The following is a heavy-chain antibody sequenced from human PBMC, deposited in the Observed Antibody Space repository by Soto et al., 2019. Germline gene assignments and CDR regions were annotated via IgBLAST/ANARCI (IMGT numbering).Heavy chain of an antibody. V-gene: IGHV5-51*01. J-gene: IGHJ5*02. CDR2: IYPGDSDT. CDR3: ARQGYSYGLLKGWFDP. Sequence: GESLKISCKGSGYSFTSYWIGWVRQMPGKGLEWMGIIYPGDSDTRYSPSFQGQVTISADKSISTAYLQWSSLKASDTAMYYCARQGYSYGLLKGWFDPWGQGTLVTVSS. CDR1: GYSFTSYW. D-gene: IGHD5-18*01.